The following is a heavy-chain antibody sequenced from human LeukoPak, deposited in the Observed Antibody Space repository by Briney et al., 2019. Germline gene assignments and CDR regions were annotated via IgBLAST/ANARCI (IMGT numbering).Heavy chain of an antibody. Sequence: GGSLRLSCAASGFTFDDYGMSWVRQAPGKGLVWVSGINHDGTGTYYADSVKGRFTISRDNAKNTLYLQMNSLSADDTAVYYCASVFDSLGQGFLVTVSS. CDR2: INHDGTGT. CDR1: GFTFDDYG. J-gene: IGHJ4*02. CDR3: ASVFDS. V-gene: IGHV3-20*04.